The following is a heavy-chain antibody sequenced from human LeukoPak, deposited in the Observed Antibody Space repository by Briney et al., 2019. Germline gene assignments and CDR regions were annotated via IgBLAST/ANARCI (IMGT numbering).Heavy chain of an antibody. CDR3: ARDKGYGDYGRGRGMDV. V-gene: IGHV3-23*01. Sequence: GGSLRLSCAASGITFSSYAMSWVRQAPGKGLEWVSAISTTGRSTYYADSVKGRFTISRDNSKNTLYLQMNSLRAEDTAVYYCARDKGYGDYGRGRGMDVWGQGTTVTVSS. D-gene: IGHD4-17*01. CDR1: GITFSSYA. CDR2: ISTTGRST. J-gene: IGHJ6*02.